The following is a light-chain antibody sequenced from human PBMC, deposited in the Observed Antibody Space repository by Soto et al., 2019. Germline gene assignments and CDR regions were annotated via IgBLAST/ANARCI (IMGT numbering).Light chain of an antibody. Sequence: QSVLTQSPSASASLGASVKLTCTLSSGHSSYAIAWHQQQPEKGPRYLMKLNSDGSQSKGDGIPDRFSGSSSGAERYLTISSLQSEDEADYDCQTWGTGIHVFGTGTKLTVL. CDR2: LNSDGSQ. CDR3: QTWGTGIHV. CDR1: SGHSSYA. J-gene: IGLJ1*01. V-gene: IGLV4-69*01.